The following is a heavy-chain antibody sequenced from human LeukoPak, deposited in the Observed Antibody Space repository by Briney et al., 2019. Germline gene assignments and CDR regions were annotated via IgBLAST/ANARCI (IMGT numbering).Heavy chain of an antibody. CDR3: ARSIAAAEGPFDY. V-gene: IGHV3-7*01. Sequence: GGSLRLSCAASGFTFSSYWMSWVRQAPGKGLEWAANIKQDGSEKYYVDSVKGRFTISRDNAKNSLYLQMNSLRAEDTAVYYCARSIAAAEGPFDYWGQGTLVTVSS. CDR1: GFTFSSYW. J-gene: IGHJ4*02. CDR2: IKQDGSEK. D-gene: IGHD6-13*01.